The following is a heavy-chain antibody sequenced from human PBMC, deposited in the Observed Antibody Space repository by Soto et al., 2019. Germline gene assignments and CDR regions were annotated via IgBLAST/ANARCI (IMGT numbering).Heavy chain of an antibody. D-gene: IGHD5-18*01. V-gene: IGHV4-30-4*01. Sequence: SETLSLTCTVSGGSISSGDYYWSWIRQPPGKGLEWIGYIYYSGSTYYNPSHKSRVTISVDTSKNQFSLKLSSVTAADTAVYYCARGYSYGIVYNWFDPWGQGTLVTVSS. CDR2: IYYSGST. CDR1: GGSISSGDYY. CDR3: ARGYSYGIVYNWFDP. J-gene: IGHJ5*02.